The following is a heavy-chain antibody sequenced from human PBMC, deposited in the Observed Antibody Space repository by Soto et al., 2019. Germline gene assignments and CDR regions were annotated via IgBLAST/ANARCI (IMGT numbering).Heavy chain of an antibody. CDR3: ARLQVGPSGIAAAGDLNYYYYGMDV. Sequence: QVQLVQSGAEVKKPGSSVKVSCKASGGTFSSYAISWVRQAPGQGLEWMGGLIPIFGTANYAQKFQGRVTITADESTSTAYMELSSLRSEDTAVYYCARLQVGPSGIAAAGDLNYYYYGMDVWGQGTTVTVSS. D-gene: IGHD6-13*01. CDR1: GGTFSSYA. V-gene: IGHV1-69*01. CDR2: LIPIFGTA. J-gene: IGHJ6*02.